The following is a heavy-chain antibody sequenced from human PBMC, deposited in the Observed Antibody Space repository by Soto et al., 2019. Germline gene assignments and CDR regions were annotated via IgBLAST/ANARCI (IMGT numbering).Heavy chain of an antibody. CDR1: GFTFSSYD. CDR3: ARGAVAGLYYYYGMDV. Sequence: GGSLRLSCAASGFTFSSYDMHWVRQATGKGLEWVSAIGTAGDTYYPGSVKGRLTISRENDKNSLYLQMNSLRAEDTAVYYCARGAVAGLYYYYGMDVWGQGTTVTVAS. V-gene: IGHV3-13*01. CDR2: IGTAGDT. D-gene: IGHD6-19*01. J-gene: IGHJ6*02.